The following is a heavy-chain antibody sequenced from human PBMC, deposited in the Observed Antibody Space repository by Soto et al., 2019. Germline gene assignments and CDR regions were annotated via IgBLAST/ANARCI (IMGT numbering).Heavy chain of an antibody. J-gene: IGHJ5*02. D-gene: IGHD6-19*01. V-gene: IGHV4-34*01. CDR1: GGSFSGYY. CDR2: INHSGST. CDR3: ARGVIAVAGTLKDNWFDP. Sequence: PSETLSLTCAVYGGSFSGYYWSWIRQPPGKGLEWIGEINHSGSTNYNPSLKSRVTISVDTSKNQFSLKLSSVTAADTAVYYCARGVIAVAGTLKDNWFDPWGQGTLVTVSS.